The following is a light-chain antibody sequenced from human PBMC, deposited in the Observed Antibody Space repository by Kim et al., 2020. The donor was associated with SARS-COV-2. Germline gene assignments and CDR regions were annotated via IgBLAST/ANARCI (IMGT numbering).Light chain of an antibody. CDR2: DVS. J-gene: IGLJ1*01. Sequence: PALQLTITFTGTSSDVDSYNYFSWYQQHPGKAPNLMIYDVSNRPSGVSNRFSGSKSGNTASLTISGLQAEDEADYYCSSYTSSSTSFGTGTKVTVL. V-gene: IGLV2-14*03. CDR1: SSDVDSYNY. CDR3: SSYTSSSTS.